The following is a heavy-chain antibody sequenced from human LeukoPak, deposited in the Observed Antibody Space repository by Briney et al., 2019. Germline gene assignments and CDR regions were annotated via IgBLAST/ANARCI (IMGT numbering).Heavy chain of an antibody. J-gene: IGHJ4*02. D-gene: IGHD3-16*01. CDR2: IYYSGST. CDR1: GGSISSYY. CDR3: ATFRGNRGGFDY. Sequence: SETLSLTCTVSGGSISSYYWTWIRQPPGKGLEWIGYIYYSGSTNYNPSLKSRVTISVDTSKNQFSLKLSSVTAADTAVYYCATFRGNRGGFDYWGQGTLVTVSS. V-gene: IGHV4-59*01.